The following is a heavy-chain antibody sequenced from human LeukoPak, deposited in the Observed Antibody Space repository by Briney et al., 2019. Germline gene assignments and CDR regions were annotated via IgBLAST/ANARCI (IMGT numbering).Heavy chain of an antibody. CDR1: GYSFTNYW. J-gene: IGHJ6*03. V-gene: IGHV5-51*01. CDR2: IYPGDSDT. Sequence: GESLKISCKGSGYSFTNYWIGWVRQMPGKGLEWMGIIYPGDSDTRYTPSFQGQVTISADRSISTAYLQWSSLKASDTAMYYCARHFCSGGSCPYYYYYMDVWGKGTTVTISS. CDR3: ARHFCSGGSCPYYYYYMDV. D-gene: IGHD2-15*01.